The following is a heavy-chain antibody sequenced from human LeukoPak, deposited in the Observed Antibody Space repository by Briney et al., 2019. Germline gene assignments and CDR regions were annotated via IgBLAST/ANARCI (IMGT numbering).Heavy chain of an antibody. J-gene: IGHJ4*02. CDR3: ARDWYSSSWYYFDY. CDR1: GFTFSSYA. D-gene: IGHD6-13*01. CDR2: IWYDGSNK. V-gene: IGHV3-33*08. Sequence: GGSLRLSCAASGFTFSSYAMHWVRQAPGKGLEWVGVIWYDGSNKYYADSVKGRFTISRDNSKNTLYLQMNSLRAEDTAVYYCARDWYSSSWYYFDYWGQGTLVTVSS.